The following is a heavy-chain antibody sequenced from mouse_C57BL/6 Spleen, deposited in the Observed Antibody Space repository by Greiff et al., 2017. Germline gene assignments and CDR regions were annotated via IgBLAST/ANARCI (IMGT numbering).Heavy chain of an antibody. V-gene: IGHV5-6*01. CDR2: ISSGGSYT. Sequence: EVHLVESGGDLVKPGGSLKLSCAASGFTFSSYGMSWVRQTPDKRLEWVATISSGGSYTYYPDSVKGRFTISRDNAKNTLYLQMSSLKSEDTAMYYCARAYGYDDWYFDVWGTGTTVTVSS. J-gene: IGHJ1*03. D-gene: IGHD2-2*01. CDR3: ARAYGYDDWYFDV. CDR1: GFTFSSYG.